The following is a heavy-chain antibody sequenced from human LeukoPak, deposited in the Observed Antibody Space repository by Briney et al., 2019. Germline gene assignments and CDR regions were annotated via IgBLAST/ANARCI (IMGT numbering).Heavy chain of an antibody. CDR2: IYHSGST. Sequence: SETLSLTCTVSGGSISSGGYYWSWIRQPPGKGLEWIGYIYHSGSTYYNPSLKSRVTISVDRSKNQFSLKLSSVTAADTAVYYCARDHNWHISYNYYYGMDVWGQGTTVTVSS. CDR3: ARDHNWHISYNYYYGMDV. D-gene: IGHD2-21*01. V-gene: IGHV4-30-2*01. J-gene: IGHJ6*02. CDR1: GGSISSGGYY.